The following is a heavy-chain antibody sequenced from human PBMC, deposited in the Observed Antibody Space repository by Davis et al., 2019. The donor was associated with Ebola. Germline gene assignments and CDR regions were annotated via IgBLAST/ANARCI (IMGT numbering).Heavy chain of an antibody. CDR1: GFTFSTYG. Sequence: GESLKISCAASGFTFSTYGMHWVRQAPGKGLEWVAVISYDGSNKYYADSVKGRFTISRDNSKNTLYLQMNSLRAEDTAVYYCAKWSIAVAGTSDYYYYYGMDVWGQGTTVTVSS. CDR3: AKWSIAVAGTSDYYYYYGMDV. J-gene: IGHJ6*02. V-gene: IGHV3-30-3*02. D-gene: IGHD6-19*01. CDR2: ISYDGSNK.